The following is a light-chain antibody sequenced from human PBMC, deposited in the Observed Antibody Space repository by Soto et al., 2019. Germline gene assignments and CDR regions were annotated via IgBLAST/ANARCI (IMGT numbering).Light chain of an antibody. J-gene: IGLJ1*01. CDR3: SSFASTHTYV. CDR1: SSDVGTYNH. Sequence: QSVLTQPASVSGSPGQSIAISCTGTSSDVGTYNHVSWYQQYPGRAPKLMIYEVSNRPSGVSNRFSGSKSGSTASLTISGLQAEDEADYYCSSFASTHTYVFGTGTKVTVL. V-gene: IGLV2-14*01. CDR2: EVS.